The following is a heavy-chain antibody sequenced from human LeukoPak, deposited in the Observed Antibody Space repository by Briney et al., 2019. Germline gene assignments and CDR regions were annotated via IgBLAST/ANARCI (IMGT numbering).Heavy chain of an antibody. D-gene: IGHD6-13*01. J-gene: IGHJ4*02. V-gene: IGHV4-39*07. CDR3: ARSGMTLVDY. CDR1: GGSISSSSYY. Sequence: SETLSLTCTVSGGSISSSSYYWGWIRQPPGKGLEWIGSIYYSGSTYYNPSLKSRVTISVDTSKNQFSLKLSSVTAADTAVYYCARSGMTLVDYWGQGTLVTVSS. CDR2: IYYSGST.